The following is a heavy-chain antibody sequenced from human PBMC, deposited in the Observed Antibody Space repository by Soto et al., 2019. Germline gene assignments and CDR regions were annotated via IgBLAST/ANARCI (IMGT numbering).Heavy chain of an antibody. CDR2: IYYSGST. D-gene: IGHD2-2*01. CDR1: GGSISSYY. J-gene: IGHJ6*03. CDR3: ARGIVVVPAAHVPHYYYYMDV. Sequence: QVQLQESGPGLVKPSETLSLTCTVSGGSISSYYWSWIRQPPGKGLEWIGYIYYSGSTNYNPSLKSRVTISVDTSKNQFSLKLSSVTAADTAVYYCARGIVVVPAAHVPHYYYYMDVWGKGTTVTVSS. V-gene: IGHV4-59*01.